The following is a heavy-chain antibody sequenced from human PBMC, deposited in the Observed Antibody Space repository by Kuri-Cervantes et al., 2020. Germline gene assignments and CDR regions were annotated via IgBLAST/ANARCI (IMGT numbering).Heavy chain of an antibody. D-gene: IGHD3-16*01. CDR1: GYTFTIYD. CDR2: MNPNSGHT. V-gene: IGHV1-8*02. J-gene: IGHJ6*03. Sequence: ASVKVSCKASGYTFTIYDINWVRQATGQGLEWMGWMNPNSGHTGYAQKFQGRLTMTRDTSISTAYVELSSLRSEDTAVYYCARDPKFTTQGGVGYYYMDVWGKGTTVTVSS. CDR3: ARDPKFTTQGGVGYYYMDV.